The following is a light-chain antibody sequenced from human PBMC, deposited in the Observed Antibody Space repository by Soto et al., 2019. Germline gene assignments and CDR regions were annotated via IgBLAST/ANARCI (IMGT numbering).Light chain of an antibody. Sequence: QSALTQPASVSGSPGQSITVSCTGTSSDIGTYNYVSWYQQHPGKAPKVIIYEVNNRPSGVSSRFSGSKSGNTASLTISGLQAEDEADYYCASFTTSSTRVFGTGTKLTVL. CDR3: ASFTTSSTRV. J-gene: IGLJ1*01. CDR2: EVN. CDR1: SSDIGTYNY. V-gene: IGLV2-14*01.